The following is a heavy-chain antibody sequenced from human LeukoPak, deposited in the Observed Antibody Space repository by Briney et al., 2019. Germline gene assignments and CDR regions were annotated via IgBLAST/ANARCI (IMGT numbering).Heavy chain of an antibody. D-gene: IGHD5-12*01. CDR3: ARRGTDSKRGYNGYEGNDY. J-gene: IGHJ4*02. V-gene: IGHV1-18*01. CDR1: GYTFTSYG. Sequence: ASVKVSCKASGYTFTSYGISWVRQAPGQGLEWMGWISAYNGNTNYAQKLQGRVTMTTDTSTSTAYMELRSLRSDDTAVYYCARRGTDSKRGYNGYEGNDYWGQGTLVTVSS. CDR2: ISAYNGNT.